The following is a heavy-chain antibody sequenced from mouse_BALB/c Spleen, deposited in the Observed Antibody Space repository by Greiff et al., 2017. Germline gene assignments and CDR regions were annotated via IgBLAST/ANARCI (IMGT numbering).Heavy chain of an antibody. V-gene: IGHV1S81*02. CDR1: GYTFTSYY. D-gene: IGHD2-3*01. Sequence: VQLQESGAELVKPGASVKLSCKASGYTFTSYYMYWVKQRPGQGLEWIGEINPSNGGTNFNEKFKSKATLTVDKSSSTAYMQLSSLTSEDSAVYYCTRGVLPTALYDGYYVAWFAYWGQGTLVTVSA. CDR3: TRGVLPTALYDGYYVAWFAY. CDR2: INPSNGGT. J-gene: IGHJ3*01.